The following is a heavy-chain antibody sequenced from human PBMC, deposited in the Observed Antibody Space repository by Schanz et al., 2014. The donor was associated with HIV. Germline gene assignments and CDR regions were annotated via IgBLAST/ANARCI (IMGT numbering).Heavy chain of an antibody. J-gene: IGHJ4*02. Sequence: QAQLVQSGDEVKKPGSSVKVSCKASGGTFSSHAISWVRQAPGQGLEWMGGILPTFATANYAQKFQGRVKITADESTTTVYMELSSLRSEDTAVYYCARGWTGYYTSFDYWGQGTLVTVSS. D-gene: IGHD3-3*01. CDR3: ARGWTGYYTSFDY. CDR2: ILPTFATA. CDR1: GGTFSSHA. V-gene: IGHV1-69*01.